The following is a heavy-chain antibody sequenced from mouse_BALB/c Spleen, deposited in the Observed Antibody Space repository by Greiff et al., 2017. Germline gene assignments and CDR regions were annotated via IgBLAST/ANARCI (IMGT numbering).Heavy chain of an antibody. CDR3: ARLDDGYSAWFAY. V-gene: IGHV14-3*02. J-gene: IGHJ3*01. Sequence: LVESGAELVKPGASVKLSCTASGFNIKDTYMHWVKQRPEQGLEWIGRIDPANGNTKYDPKFQGKATITADTSSNTAYLQLSSLTSEDTAVYYCARLDDGYSAWFAYWGQGTLVTVSA. CDR2: IDPANGNT. D-gene: IGHD2-3*01. CDR1: GFNIKDTY.